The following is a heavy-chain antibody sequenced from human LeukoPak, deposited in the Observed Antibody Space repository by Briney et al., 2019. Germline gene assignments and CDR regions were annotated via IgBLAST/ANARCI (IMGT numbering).Heavy chain of an antibody. CDR1: GFTFSNYA. V-gene: IGHV3-23*01. J-gene: IGHJ4*02. D-gene: IGHD6-13*01. Sequence: GGSLRLSCAASGFTFSNYAMSWVRQALEWGLEWVSTISSRGDSTYDADSVKGRFTISRDNSKNSLYLQMNNVRVEDTAVYYCAREWQGGIAVAGTRIEGDYWGQGTLVAVSS. CDR3: AREWQGGIAVAGTRIEGDY. CDR2: ISSRGDST.